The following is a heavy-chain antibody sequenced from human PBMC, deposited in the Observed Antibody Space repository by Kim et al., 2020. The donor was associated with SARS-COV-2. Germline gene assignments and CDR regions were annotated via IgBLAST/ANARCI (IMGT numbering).Heavy chain of an antibody. J-gene: IGHJ4*02. Sequence: SETLSLTCTVSGGSISSSYWSWIRQHPGKGLEWIGYMYYIGSATYNPSLKSRVTISVDTSKNQFSLRLRSVTAEDTAVYFCARVREGGSSWHFFDYWGQGTLVTVSS. CDR1: GGSISSSY. V-gene: IGHV4-59*01. D-gene: IGHD6-13*01. CDR3: ARVREGGSSWHFFDY. CDR2: MYYIGSA.